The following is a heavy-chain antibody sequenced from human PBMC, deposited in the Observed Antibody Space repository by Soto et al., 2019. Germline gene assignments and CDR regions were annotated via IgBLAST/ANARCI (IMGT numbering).Heavy chain of an antibody. CDR3: ARKATVTTCFDY. J-gene: IGHJ4*02. CDR1: GGSIGRGGST. CDR2: IYYSGST. D-gene: IGHD4-17*01. Sequence: QVQLQGPGPGRVKPSQTLSLPCTFSGGSIGRGGSTWSWIGRPPGRGLEWIGYIYYSGSTYYNPSLKSRVTISVDTSKNQFSLKLSSVTAADTAVYYCARKATVTTCFDYWGQGTLVTVSS. V-gene: IGHV4-31*03.